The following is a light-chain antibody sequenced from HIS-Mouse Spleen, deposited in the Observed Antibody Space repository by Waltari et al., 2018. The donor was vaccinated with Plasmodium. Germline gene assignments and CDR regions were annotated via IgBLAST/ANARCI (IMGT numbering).Light chain of an antibody. V-gene: IGLV2-14*01. J-gene: IGLJ2*01. CDR3: SSYTSSSTRV. CDR2: EVS. Sequence: QSALTQPASVSGSPGQSITISCTGTSSAVGGYNYVSWYQQHPVKAPKLMIDEVSNRPSGVSNRFSGSKSGNTASLTISGLQAEDEADYYCSSYTSSSTRVFGGGTKLTVL. CDR1: SSAVGGYNY.